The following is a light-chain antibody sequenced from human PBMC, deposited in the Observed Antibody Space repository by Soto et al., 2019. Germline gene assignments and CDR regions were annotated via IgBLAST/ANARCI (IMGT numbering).Light chain of an antibody. CDR1: SSNIGAGYD. Sequence: QPVLTQPPSVSGAPGQRVTISCTGSSSNIGAGYDVHWYQQLPGTAPKLLIYANKNRPAGVPDRFSASKSGTSASLAITGLQAEDEADYYCPSYDTSPSGYVFGTGTKLTVL. J-gene: IGLJ1*01. CDR3: PSYDTSPSGYV. CDR2: ANK. V-gene: IGLV1-40*01.